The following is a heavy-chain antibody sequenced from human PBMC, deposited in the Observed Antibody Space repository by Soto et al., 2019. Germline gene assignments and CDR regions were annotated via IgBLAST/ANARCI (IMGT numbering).Heavy chain of an antibody. Sequence: QVQLVQSGGEMRKPGASVKVSCKASGYTFTNFGISWVRQAPGQGFEWVGWISGYNGDTNYAPKFRGRVIMTKDTSTTTAYMELTTLTSDDTAVYYCARDYDIWGEDWFDPWGQGTLVTVS. CDR3: ARDYDIWGEDWFDP. D-gene: IGHD3-9*01. V-gene: IGHV1-18*01. CDR2: ISGYNGDT. CDR1: GYTFTNFG. J-gene: IGHJ5*02.